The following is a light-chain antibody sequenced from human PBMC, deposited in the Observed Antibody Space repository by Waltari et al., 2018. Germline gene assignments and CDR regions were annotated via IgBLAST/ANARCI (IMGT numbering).Light chain of an antibody. CDR1: QSISSW. J-gene: IGKJ1*01. Sequence: DIQMTQSHSTLSASVGDRVTITCRASQSISSWLAWYQQKAGKAPKRLIYKASSLESGVPSRFSGSGSGTEFTLTISSLQPDDFATYYCQQYNSYRWTFGQGTKVEIK. CDR3: QQYNSYRWT. V-gene: IGKV1-5*03. CDR2: KAS.